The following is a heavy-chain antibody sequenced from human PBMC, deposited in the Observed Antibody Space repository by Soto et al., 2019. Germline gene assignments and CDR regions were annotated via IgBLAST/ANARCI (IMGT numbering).Heavy chain of an antibody. D-gene: IGHD3-10*01. CDR3: ARDKLLWFGELPYWFDP. J-gene: IGHJ5*02. V-gene: IGHV3-48*02. Sequence: GGSLRLSCAASGFTFSSYSMNWVRQAPGKGLEWVSYISSSSSTIYYADSVKGRFTISRDNAKNSLYLQMNSLRDEDTAVYYCARDKLLWFGELPYWFDPWGQGTLVTVSS. CDR1: GFTFSSYS. CDR2: ISSSSSTI.